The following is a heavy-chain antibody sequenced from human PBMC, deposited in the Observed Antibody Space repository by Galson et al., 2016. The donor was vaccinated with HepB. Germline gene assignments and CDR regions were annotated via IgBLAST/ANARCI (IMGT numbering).Heavy chain of an antibody. Sequence: SLRLSCAVSGFSFDDYAMHWVRQAPGKGLEWVSGISWNSGSMAYADSVKGRFTISRDNSKNSLYLQMNSLRVEDTAFYYCVKDYSYAFNRVGGMDVWGQGTTVTVSS. CDR2: ISWNSGSM. D-gene: IGHD5-18*01. CDR1: GFSFDDYA. V-gene: IGHV3-9*01. CDR3: VKDYSYAFNRVGGMDV. J-gene: IGHJ6*02.